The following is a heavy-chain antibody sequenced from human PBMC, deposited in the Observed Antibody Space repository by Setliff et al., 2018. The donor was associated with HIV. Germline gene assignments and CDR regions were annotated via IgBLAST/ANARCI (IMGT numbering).Heavy chain of an antibody. V-gene: IGHV3-33*08. D-gene: IGHD6-19*01. CDR1: GFTFSDYG. CDR3: AGAPSSGWYYYEY. J-gene: IGHJ4*02. Sequence: PGGSLRLSCVTSGFTFSDYGMHWVRQAPGKGLEWVAFIRYDGSNKYYADSVKGRFTISRDNAKNSLYLQMNSLRAEDTAVYYCAGAPSSGWYYYEYWGQGTLVTVSS. CDR2: IRYDGSNK.